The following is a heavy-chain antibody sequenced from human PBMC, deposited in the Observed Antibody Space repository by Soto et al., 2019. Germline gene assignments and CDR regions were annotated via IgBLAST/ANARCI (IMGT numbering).Heavy chain of an antibody. Sequence: EVQLVESGGGLVQPGGSLRLSCAASGFTFSDHYMDWVRQAPGKGLEWVGRSKNKADSYTTEYAASVKGRFTISRDGSKNSLFLQMNSLKTEHTAVYYCTVWVSVNDFGAAWGQGILVTVSS. CDR3: TVWVSVNDFGAA. V-gene: IGHV3-72*01. D-gene: IGHD3-16*01. J-gene: IGHJ4*02. CDR2: SKNKADSYTT. CDR1: GFTFSDHY.